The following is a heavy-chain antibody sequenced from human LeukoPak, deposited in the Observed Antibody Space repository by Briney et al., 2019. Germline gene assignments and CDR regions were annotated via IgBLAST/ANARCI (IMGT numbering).Heavy chain of an antibody. CDR3: ARLNDYYGSGSYYNLPGY. CDR1: GYSFTSYW. D-gene: IGHD3-10*01. CDR2: IYPGDSDT. J-gene: IGHJ4*02. Sequence: PGESLKISCKGSGYSFTSYWIGWVRQMPGKGLEWMGIIYPGDSDTRYSPSFQGQVTISADKSISTAYLQWSSLKASDTAMYYCARLNDYYGSGSYYNLPGYWGQGTLVTVSS. V-gene: IGHV5-51*01.